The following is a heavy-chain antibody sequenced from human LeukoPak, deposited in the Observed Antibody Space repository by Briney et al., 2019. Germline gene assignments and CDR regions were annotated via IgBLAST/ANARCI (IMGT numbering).Heavy chain of an antibody. CDR3: AKDQGY. Sequence: PGRSLRLSCAASGFTFSTYGMNRVRQAPGKGLEWVALISFDGSNTYYADSVKGRFTISRDNSKNTVYLQMNSLRAEDTAMYYCAKDQGYWGRGTLVTVSS. V-gene: IGHV3-30*18. CDR1: GFTFSTYG. CDR2: ISFDGSNT. J-gene: IGHJ4*02.